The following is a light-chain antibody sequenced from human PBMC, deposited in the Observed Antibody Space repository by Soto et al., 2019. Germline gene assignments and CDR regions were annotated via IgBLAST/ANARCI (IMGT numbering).Light chain of an antibody. Sequence: EIVLTQSPGTLSLSPGESATLSCRASQSVNSRYLAWYQQKPGQAPRLLIYGASTRATGIPDRFSGSGSGTDFTLTISRLEPEDFSVYYCQHYAISPLTFGGGTTVEIK. CDR3: QHYAISPLT. CDR2: GAS. CDR1: QSVNSRY. J-gene: IGKJ4*01. V-gene: IGKV3-20*01.